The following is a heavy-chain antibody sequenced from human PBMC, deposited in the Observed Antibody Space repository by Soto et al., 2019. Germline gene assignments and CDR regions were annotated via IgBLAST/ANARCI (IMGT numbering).Heavy chain of an antibody. CDR2: INHSGST. CDR1: GGSFSGYY. V-gene: IGHV4-34*01. J-gene: IGHJ5*02. Sequence: SLTCAVYGGSFSGYYWSWIRQPPGKGLECIGEINHSGSTNYNPSLKSRVTISVYTSKNQFSLKLSSVTAADTAVYYCARVLSRVLDPWGQGTLVTVSS. CDR3: ARVLSRVLDP. D-gene: IGHD2-2*01.